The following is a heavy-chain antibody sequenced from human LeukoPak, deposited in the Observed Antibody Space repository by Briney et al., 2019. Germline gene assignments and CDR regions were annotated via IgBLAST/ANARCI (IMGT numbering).Heavy chain of an antibody. Sequence: GGSLRLSSAASGFTFSSDAMSWVRQAPGKGLEWVSGISGSGGSTYYAASVKGRFTISRDNSKNTLYLQMTSLRAEDTAVYYCAKLGDHSSYYDSSGYYGYWGQGTLVTVSS. CDR1: GFTFSSDA. V-gene: IGHV3-23*01. CDR2: ISGSGGST. J-gene: IGHJ4*02. D-gene: IGHD3-22*01. CDR3: AKLGDHSSYYDSSGYYGY.